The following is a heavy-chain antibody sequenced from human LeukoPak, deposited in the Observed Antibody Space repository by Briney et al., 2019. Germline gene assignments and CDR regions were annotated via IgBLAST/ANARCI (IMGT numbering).Heavy chain of an antibody. CDR1: GFTFSSYA. J-gene: IGHJ4*02. D-gene: IGHD2-21*01. CDR2: ISGSGGST. V-gene: IGHV3-23*01. Sequence: GGSLRLSCAASGFTFSSYAMSWVRQAPGKGLEWVSAISGSGGSTYYADSVKGRFTISRDNSKNTLYLQMNSLRAEDTAVNYCAKFLPTHIVVANYYFDYWGQGTLVTVSS. CDR3: AKFLPTHIVVANYYFDY.